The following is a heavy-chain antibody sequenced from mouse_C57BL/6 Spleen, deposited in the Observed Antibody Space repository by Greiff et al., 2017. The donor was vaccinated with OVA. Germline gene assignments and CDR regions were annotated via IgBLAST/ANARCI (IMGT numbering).Heavy chain of an antibody. D-gene: IGHD2-3*01. J-gene: IGHJ3*01. CDR1: GFTFSSYA. Sequence: EVKLMESGEGLVKPGGFLKLSCAASGFTFSSYAMSWVRQTPEKRLEWVAYICSGGDYIYYEDTVKGRFTISRDNARNTLYLQMSSLKSEDTAMYYCTREGDGYYWFAYWGQGTLVTVSA. CDR3: TREGDGYYWFAY. CDR2: ICSGGDYI. V-gene: IGHV5-9-1*02.